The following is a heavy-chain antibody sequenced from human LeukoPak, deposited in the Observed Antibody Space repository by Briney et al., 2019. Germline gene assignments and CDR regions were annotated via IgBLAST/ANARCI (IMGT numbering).Heavy chain of an antibody. D-gene: IGHD1-1*01. CDR3: ARHGTGGYPRGPFDY. CDR2: IYYSGST. CDR1: GGSISSSSYC. J-gene: IGHJ4*02. Sequence: KPSETLSLTCTVSGGSISSSSYCWGWIRQPPGKGLEWIGSIYYSGSTYYNPSLKSRVTISVDTSKNQFSLKLSSVTAADTAVYYCARHGTGGYPRGPFDYWGQGTLVTVSS. V-gene: IGHV4-39*01.